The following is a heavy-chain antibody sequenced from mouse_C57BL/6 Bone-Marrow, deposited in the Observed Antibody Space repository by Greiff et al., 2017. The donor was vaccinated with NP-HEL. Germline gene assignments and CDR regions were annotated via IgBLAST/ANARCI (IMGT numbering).Heavy chain of an antibody. J-gene: IGHJ1*03. CDR2: ISDGGSYT. CDR1: GFTFSSYA. Sequence: EVQRVESGGGLVKPGGSLKLSCAASGFTFSSYAMSWVRQTPEKRLEWVATISDGGSYTYYPDNVKGRFTISRDNAKNNMYQQMSHLKSEDTAMYYCARINWGVWYFDVWGTGTTVTVSS. D-gene: IGHD4-1*01. V-gene: IGHV5-4*01. CDR3: ARINWGVWYFDV.